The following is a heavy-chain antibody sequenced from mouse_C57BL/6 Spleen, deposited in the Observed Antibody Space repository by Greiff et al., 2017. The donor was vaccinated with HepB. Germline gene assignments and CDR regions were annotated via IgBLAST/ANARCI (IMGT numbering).Heavy chain of an antibody. CDR1: GYTFTDYN. J-gene: IGHJ1*03. V-gene: IGHV1-22*01. CDR3: ARLGYSNYWYFDV. D-gene: IGHD2-5*01. CDR2: INPNNGGT. Sequence: VQLQQSGPELVKPGASVKMSCKASGYTFTDYNMHWVKQSHGKSLEWIGYINPNNGGTSYNQKFKGKATLTVNKSSSTAYMELRSLTSEDSAVYYCARLGYSNYWYFDVWGTGTTVTVSS.